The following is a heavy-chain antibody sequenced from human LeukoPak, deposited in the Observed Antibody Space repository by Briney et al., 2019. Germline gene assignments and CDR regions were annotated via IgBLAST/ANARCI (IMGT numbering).Heavy chain of an antibody. D-gene: IGHD3-22*01. CDR1: GGSISSYY. J-gene: IGHJ4*02. CDR3: AREGYYDSSGYYPDY. CDR2: IYTSGST. Sequence: SETLSLTCTVSGGSISSYYWSWIRQPAGKGLEWIGRIYTSGSTNYNPSLKGRVTMSVDTSKNQFSLKLSSVTAADTAVYYCAREGYYDSSGYYPDYWGQGTLVTVSS. V-gene: IGHV4-4*07.